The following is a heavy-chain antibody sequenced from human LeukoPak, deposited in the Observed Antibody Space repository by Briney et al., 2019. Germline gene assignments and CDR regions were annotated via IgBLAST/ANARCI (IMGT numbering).Heavy chain of an antibody. V-gene: IGHV1-2*02. D-gene: IGHD3-22*01. Sequence: GASVKVSCKASGYTFTGFYMHWVRQAPGQGLEWMGWINPNSGGTNYAQKFQGRVTMTRDTSISTAYMELSRLRSDDTAVYYCARDRYDSSGYYSCLDYWGQGTLVTVSS. CDR3: ARDRYDSSGYYSCLDY. J-gene: IGHJ4*02. CDR2: INPNSGGT. CDR1: GYTFTGFY.